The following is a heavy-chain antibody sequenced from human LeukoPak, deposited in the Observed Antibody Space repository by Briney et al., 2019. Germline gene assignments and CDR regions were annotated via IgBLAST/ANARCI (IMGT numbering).Heavy chain of an antibody. D-gene: IGHD4-23*01. CDR3: AKLLSNSGRFLY. CDR1: GFTFSNYA. CDR2: ISSSSSTI. V-gene: IGHV3-48*01. Sequence: SGGSLGLSCAASGFTFSNYAMNWVRQAPGKGLEWVSYISSSSSTIYYADSVKGRFTISRDNSKNTLYLQMNSLRAEDTAVYYCAKLLSNSGRFLYWGQGTLVTVSS. J-gene: IGHJ4*02.